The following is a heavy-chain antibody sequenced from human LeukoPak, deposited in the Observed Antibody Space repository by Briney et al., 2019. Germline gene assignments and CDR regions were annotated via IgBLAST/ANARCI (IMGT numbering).Heavy chain of an antibody. J-gene: IGHJ4*02. Sequence: GGSLRLSCAASGFTYSNFAMGWVRQAPGKGLEWVSAVTGSGSATDYADFVKGRFTISRDNSKNTLYLQMNSLRAEDTAVYYCAKRFGESYGHFDYWGQGTLVTVSS. D-gene: IGHD1-26*01. V-gene: IGHV3-23*01. CDR2: VTGSGSAT. CDR3: AKRFGESYGHFDY. CDR1: GFTYSNFA.